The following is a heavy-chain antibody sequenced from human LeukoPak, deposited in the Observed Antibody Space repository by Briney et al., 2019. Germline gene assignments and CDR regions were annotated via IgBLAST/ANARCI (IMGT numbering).Heavy chain of an antibody. CDR2: IKQDGSEK. CDR1: GFTFSSYW. D-gene: IGHD3-10*01. Sequence: GGSLRLSCAASGFTFSSYWMSWVRQAPGKGLEWVVNIKQDGSEKYYVDSVKGRFTISRDNAKNSLYLQMNSLRAEDTAVYYCARDGYYYGSGSYYFGYWGQGTLVTVSS. V-gene: IGHV3-7*01. CDR3: ARDGYYYGSGSYYFGY. J-gene: IGHJ4*02.